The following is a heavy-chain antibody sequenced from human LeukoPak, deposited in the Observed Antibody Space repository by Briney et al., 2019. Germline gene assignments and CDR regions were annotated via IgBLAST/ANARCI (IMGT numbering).Heavy chain of an antibody. CDR2: IWYDGSNK. CDR1: GFTFSSYW. CDR3: ARGVTPDYYYGMDV. Sequence: PGGSLRLSCAASGFTFSSYWMSWVRQAPGKGLEWVAVIWYDGSNKYYADSVKGRFTISRDNSKNTLYLQMNSLRAEDTAVYYCARGVTPDYYYGMDVWGQGTTVTVSS. J-gene: IGHJ6*02. V-gene: IGHV3-33*08. D-gene: IGHD2-21*02.